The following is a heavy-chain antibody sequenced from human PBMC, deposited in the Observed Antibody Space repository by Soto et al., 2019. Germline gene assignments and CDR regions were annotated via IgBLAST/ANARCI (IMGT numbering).Heavy chain of an antibody. J-gene: IGHJ4*02. CDR2: MNPNSGNT. V-gene: IGHV1-8*01. CDR3: ASGGLHDGNSAGFDY. CDR1: GYTFTSYD. D-gene: IGHD4-4*01. Sequence: QVQLVQSGAEVKKPGASVKVSCKASGYTFTSYDINWVRQATGQGLEWMGWMNPNSGNTGYAQKFQGRVTMTRNTSINTAYMDRSSLRLEDTAVYYCASGGLHDGNSAGFDYWGQGTLVTVSS.